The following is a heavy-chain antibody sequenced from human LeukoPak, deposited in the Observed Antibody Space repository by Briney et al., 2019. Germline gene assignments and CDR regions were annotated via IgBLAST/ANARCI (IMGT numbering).Heavy chain of an antibody. D-gene: IGHD2-2*01. CDR3: ARGSTWFDP. CDR2: INHSGST. J-gene: IGHJ5*02. CDR1: GGSFSGYY. Sequence: SETLSLTCAVYGGSFSGYYWSWIRQPPGKGLEWIGEINHSGSTNYNPSLTSRVTISVDTSKNQFSLKLSSVTAADTAVYYCARGSTWFDPWGQGTLVTVSS. V-gene: IGHV4-34*01.